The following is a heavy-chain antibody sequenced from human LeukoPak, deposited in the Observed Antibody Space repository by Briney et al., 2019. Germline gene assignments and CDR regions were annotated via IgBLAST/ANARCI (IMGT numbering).Heavy chain of an antibody. CDR2: IYTSGST. D-gene: IGHD2-15*01. J-gene: IGHJ3*01. Sequence: PSETLSLTCTVSGGSISNYYWSWIRQPAGKGLEWIGRIYTSGSTNQNPSFKSRVTLSMDTSRNQFSLKLSSVTAADTAVYYCARVGGPVPAALEDAFDLWGQGILVTVSS. V-gene: IGHV4-4*07. CDR3: ARVGGPVPAALEDAFDL. CDR1: GGSISNYY.